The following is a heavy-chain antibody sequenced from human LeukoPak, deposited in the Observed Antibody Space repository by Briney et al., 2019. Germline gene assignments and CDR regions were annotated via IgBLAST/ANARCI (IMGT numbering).Heavy chain of an antibody. V-gene: IGHV4-38-2*02. CDR1: GYSISSGFY. D-gene: IGHD1-26*01. J-gene: IGHJ4*02. CDR3: ARDFSGSYYGHFDY. CDR2: IFHSGST. Sequence: SETLSLTCTVSGYSISSGFYWAWIRQPPGKGLEWTGTIFHSGSTHYNPSLKSRVSISVDTSKNQFSLKLSSVTAADTAVYYCARDFSGSYYGHFDYWGQGTLVTVSS.